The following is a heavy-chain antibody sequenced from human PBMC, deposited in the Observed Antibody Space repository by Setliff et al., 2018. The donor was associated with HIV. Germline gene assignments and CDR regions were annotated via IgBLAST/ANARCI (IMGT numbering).Heavy chain of an antibody. D-gene: IGHD3-22*01. CDR1: GYTFTNYD. J-gene: IGHJ3*02. V-gene: IGHV1-8*01. CDR3: ARDPSPYYSDDSGYPDDAFDI. Sequence: ASVKVSCKASGYTFTNYDINWVRQATGQGLEWMGWMNPNSGNTGYAQKFQGRVTMTRNTSISTAYMELSSLRSEDTAVYYCARDPSPYYSDDSGYPDDAFDIWGQGTMVTVSS. CDR2: MNPNSGNT.